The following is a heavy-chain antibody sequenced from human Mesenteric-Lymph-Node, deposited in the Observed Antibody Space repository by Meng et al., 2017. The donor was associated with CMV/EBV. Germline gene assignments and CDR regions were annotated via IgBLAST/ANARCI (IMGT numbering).Heavy chain of an antibody. V-gene: IGHV3-48*04. CDR3: ARDVNWGEGY. J-gene: IGHJ4*02. D-gene: IGHD7-27*01. Sequence: GGSLRLSCVASGFTFSSFDMNWVRQAPGKGLEWISHISTGSGTINYADSVKGRFTISRDNAKNSLYLQMNSLRAEDTAVYYCARDVNWGEGYWGQGTLVTVSS. CDR1: GFTFSSFD. CDR2: ISTGSGTI.